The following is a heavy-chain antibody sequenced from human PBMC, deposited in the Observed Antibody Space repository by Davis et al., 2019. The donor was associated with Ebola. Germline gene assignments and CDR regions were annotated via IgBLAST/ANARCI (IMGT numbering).Heavy chain of an antibody. CDR1: GFTFSSYA. CDR2: ISGSDVNT. V-gene: IGHV3-23*01. CDR3: AIPDCSGANCYSVYIKN. J-gene: IGHJ4*02. D-gene: IGHD2-15*01. Sequence: GESLKISCAGSGFTFSSYAMSWVRQAPGKGLEWVSSISGSDVNTHYADSVKGRFSISRDNSKNTLYLQMNSLRAEDTAVYYCAIPDCSGANCYSVYIKNWGQGTLVTVSS.